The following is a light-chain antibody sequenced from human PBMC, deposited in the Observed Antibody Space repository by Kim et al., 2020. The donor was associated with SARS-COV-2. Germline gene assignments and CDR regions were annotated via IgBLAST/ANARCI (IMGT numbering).Light chain of an antibody. V-gene: IGLV3-21*04. J-gene: IGLJ1*01. CDR1: NIGRKS. CDR3: QVWDSSSDHPYV. CDR2: YDS. Sequence: PGKTARITCGGNNIGRKSVHWYQQKPGQAPVLVIYYDSDRPSGIPERFSGSNSGNTATLTISRVEVGDEADYYCQVWDSSSDHPYVFGTGTKVTVL.